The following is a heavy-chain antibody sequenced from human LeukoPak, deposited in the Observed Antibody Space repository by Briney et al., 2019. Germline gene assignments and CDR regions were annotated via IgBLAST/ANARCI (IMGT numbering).Heavy chain of an antibody. Sequence: SETLSLTCTVSGGSISRYYWSWSRQSAGEGLEWSGRMHASGSTNYNPPLKRPVTISVDTYRNQFSLTLTSVTAADTAVYYCAREAVDYGSNWFDPWGQGTLVTVSS. CDR1: GGSISRYY. CDR3: AREAVDYGSNWFDP. V-gene: IGHV4-4*07. D-gene: IGHD3-10*01. J-gene: IGHJ5*02. CDR2: MHASGST.